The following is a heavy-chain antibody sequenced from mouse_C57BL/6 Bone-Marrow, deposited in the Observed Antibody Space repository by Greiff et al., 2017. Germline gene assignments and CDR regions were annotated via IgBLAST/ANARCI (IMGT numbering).Heavy chain of an antibody. V-gene: IGHV1-52*01. D-gene: IGHD1-1*01. CDR2: FDPSDSET. J-gene: IGHJ3*01. CDR1: GYTFISYW. Sequence: QVQLQQPGAELVRPGSSVKLSCKASGYTFISYWMHWVKQRPIQGLEWIGNFDPSDSETHYNQMLKDKATLTVDKSSSTAYMQLCSLTSEASAVYYCASADYGSSYGWFAYWGQGTLVTVSA. CDR3: ASADYGSSYGWFAY.